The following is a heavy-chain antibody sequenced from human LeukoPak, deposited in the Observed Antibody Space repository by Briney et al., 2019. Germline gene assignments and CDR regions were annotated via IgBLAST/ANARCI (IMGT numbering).Heavy chain of an antibody. V-gene: IGHV3-23*01. CDR2: ISGSGGSK. D-gene: IGHD3-10*01. CDR1: DFTFSTYA. Sequence: PGGSLRLSCAASDFTFSTYAMSWVRQAPGKGLEWVSAISGSGGSKYYADSVKGRYTISRDNSKNTLYMQMNSLRAEDTAVYYCAKNMVRGVIMSSSFDYWGQGTLVTVSS. J-gene: IGHJ4*02. CDR3: AKNMVRGVIMSSSFDY.